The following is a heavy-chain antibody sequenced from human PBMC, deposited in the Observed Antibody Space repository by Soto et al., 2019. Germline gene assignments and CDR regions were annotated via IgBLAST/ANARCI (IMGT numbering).Heavy chain of an antibody. Sequence: GASVKVSCTASGYTFTSYGIHWVRQAPLQRLEWMGWINAANGDTKYSPKFQGRVTITRDTSASTAYMDLSSLRSEDTAVYYCVRRHVSATGIDWFGPWGQGTLVTVSS. CDR2: INAANGDT. D-gene: IGHD6-13*01. CDR3: VRRHVSATGIDWFGP. V-gene: IGHV1-3*01. J-gene: IGHJ5*02. CDR1: GYTFTSYG.